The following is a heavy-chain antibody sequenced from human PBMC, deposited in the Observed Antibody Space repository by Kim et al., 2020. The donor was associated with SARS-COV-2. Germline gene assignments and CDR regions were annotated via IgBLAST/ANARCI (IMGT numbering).Heavy chain of an antibody. CDR1: GGSISSSSYY. CDR2: IYYSGST. V-gene: IGHV4-39*01. Sequence: SETLSLTCTVSGGSISSSSYYWGWIRQPPGKGLEWIGSIYYSGSTYYNPSLKSRVTISVDTSKNQFSLKLSSVTAADTAVYYCARLISLDYYDSSGTFD. D-gene: IGHD3-22*01. CDR3: ARLISLDYYDSSGTFD. J-gene: IGHJ4*01.